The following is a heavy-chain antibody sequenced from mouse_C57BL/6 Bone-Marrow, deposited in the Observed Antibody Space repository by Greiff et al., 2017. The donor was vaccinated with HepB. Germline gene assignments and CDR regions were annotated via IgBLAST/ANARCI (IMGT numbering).Heavy chain of an antibody. Sequence: EVKLQQSGPELVKPGASVKISCKASGYTFTDYYMNWVKQSHGKSLEWIGDINPNNGGTSYNQKFKGKATLTVDKSSSTAYMELRSLTSEDSAVYYCARWHFYAMDYWGQGTSVTVSS. D-gene: IGHD3-1*01. CDR3: ARWHFYAMDY. J-gene: IGHJ4*01. V-gene: IGHV1-26*01. CDR1: GYTFTDYY. CDR2: INPNNGGT.